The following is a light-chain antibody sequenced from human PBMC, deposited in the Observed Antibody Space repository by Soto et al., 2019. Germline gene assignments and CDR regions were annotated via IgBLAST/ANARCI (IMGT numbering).Light chain of an antibody. J-gene: IGKJ2*01. V-gene: IGKV1-5*01. Sequence: DIQMTQSPSTLSASVGDRVTITCRASQSISSWLAWYQQKPGKAPKLLIYDASSLESGVPSRFSGSGSGTEFTLTISSLQPDDFATYYGQQYNSYSYTFGQGTKREIK. CDR3: QQYNSYSYT. CDR2: DAS. CDR1: QSISSW.